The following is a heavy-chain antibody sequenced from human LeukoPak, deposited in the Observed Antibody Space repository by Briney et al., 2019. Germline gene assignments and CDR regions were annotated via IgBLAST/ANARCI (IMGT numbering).Heavy chain of an antibody. CDR2: INADGHST. CDR3: AKTSAYDMDV. J-gene: IGHJ6*04. CDR1: GFTFSTYA. Sequence: GGSLRLSCAASGFTFSTYAMSWVRQAPGKGLEWVSTINADGHSTYYADSVKGRLTISRDNSKNTVHLQMNSLRVEDTAVYHCAKTSAYDMDVWGRGTPVTVSS. V-gene: IGHV3-23*01.